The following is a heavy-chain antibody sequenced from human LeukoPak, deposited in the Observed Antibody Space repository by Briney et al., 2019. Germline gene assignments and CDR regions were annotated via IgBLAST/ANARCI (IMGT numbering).Heavy chain of an antibody. D-gene: IGHD6-19*01. CDR1: GGTFSSYA. CDR2: IIPILGIA. CDR3: ARLSSGWYQGFDY. Sequence: SVKVSCKASGGTFSSYAISWVRQAPGQGLEWMGRIIPILGIANYAQKFQGRVTITADKSTSTAYMELSSLRSEDTAVYYCARLSSGWYQGFDYWGQGTLVTVSS. J-gene: IGHJ4*02. V-gene: IGHV1-69*04.